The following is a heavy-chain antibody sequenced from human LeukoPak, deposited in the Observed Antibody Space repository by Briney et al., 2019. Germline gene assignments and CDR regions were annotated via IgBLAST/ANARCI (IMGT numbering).Heavy chain of an antibody. J-gene: IGHJ6*03. D-gene: IGHD2-2*01. CDR3: ARNAREDIVVVPAAVRYYMDV. CDR2: INPNSGGT. V-gene: IGHV1-2*02. Sequence: ASVKVSCKASGYTFTGYYMHWVRQAPGQGLEWMGWINPNSGGTNYAQKFQGRVTMTRDTSISTAYMELSRLRSDDTAVYYCARNAREDIVVVPAAVRYYMDVWGKGTTVTVSS. CDR1: GYTFTGYY.